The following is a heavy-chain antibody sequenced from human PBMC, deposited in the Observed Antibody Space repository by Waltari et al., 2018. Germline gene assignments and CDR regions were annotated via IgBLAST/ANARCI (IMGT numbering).Heavy chain of an antibody. CDR1: GGSFRNYA. CDR3: ARGSRTYNWNYGLYGMDV. D-gene: IGHD1-7*01. Sequence: QVQLLQSGAEVKKPGSSVKVSCKASGGSFRNYAISWVRQAPGQGLEWMGGIIPLFGKTNYAQKFQGRLTITADESTTIAYMELSSLRSEDTAVYYCARGSRTYNWNYGLYGMDVWGQGTTVTVSS. J-gene: IGHJ6*02. V-gene: IGHV1-69*01. CDR2: IIPLFGKT.